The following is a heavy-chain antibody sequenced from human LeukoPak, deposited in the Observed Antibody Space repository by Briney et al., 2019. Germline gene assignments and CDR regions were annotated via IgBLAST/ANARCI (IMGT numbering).Heavy chain of an antibody. CDR1: GFTLRSHA. CDR3: AKQMSTVTFTPFDY. D-gene: IGHD3-16*01. Sequence: GGSLRLSCAASGFTLRSHAMSWVRQAPGKGPEWVSAISGSGGSTDYVDSVKGRFTISRDNSKNTLYLQMNSLRADDTAVYYCAKQMSTVTFTPFDYWGQGTLVTVSS. J-gene: IGHJ4*02. CDR2: ISGSGGST. V-gene: IGHV3-23*01.